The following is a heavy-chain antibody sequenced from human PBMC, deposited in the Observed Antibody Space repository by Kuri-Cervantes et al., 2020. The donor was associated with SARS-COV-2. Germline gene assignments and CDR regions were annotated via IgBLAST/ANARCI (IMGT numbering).Heavy chain of an antibody. J-gene: IGHJ4*02. CDR3: ARQSRFTHYVDD. D-gene: IGHD3-3*01. V-gene: IGHV4-38-2*02. Sequence: SETLSLTCTVSGYSISSGYYWGWIRQPPGKGLEWIGSIYHSGSTYYNPSLKSRVTISVDTSKNQFSLKLSSVTAADTAVYYCARQSRFTHYVDDWGQGSLVTVSS. CDR1: GYSISSGYY. CDR2: IYHSGST.